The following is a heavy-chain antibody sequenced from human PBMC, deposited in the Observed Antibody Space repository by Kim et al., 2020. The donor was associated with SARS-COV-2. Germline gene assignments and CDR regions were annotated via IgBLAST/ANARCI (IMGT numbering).Heavy chain of an antibody. CDR2: ISWNSGSI. CDR1: GFTFDDYA. J-gene: IGHJ4*02. Sequence: GGSLRLSCAASGFTFDDYAMHWVRQAPGKGLEWVSGISWNSGSIGYADSVKGRFTISRDNAKNSLYLQMNSLRAEDTALYYCAKDQSSGWSDLPLDYWGQGTLVTVSS. V-gene: IGHV3-9*01. CDR3: AKDQSSGWSDLPLDY. D-gene: IGHD6-19*01.